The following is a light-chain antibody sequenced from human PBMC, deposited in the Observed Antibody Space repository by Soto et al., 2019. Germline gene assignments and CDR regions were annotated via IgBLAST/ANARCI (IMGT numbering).Light chain of an antibody. Sequence: EIVLTQSPGTLSLSPGERATLSCRASQSVSSNYLAWYQQKPGQAPRLLIYGASNRATGIPDRFSGSGSGTDFTLTISRLEAEDFAVYYCQQYGSLPRTFGQGTKVEIK. J-gene: IGKJ1*01. V-gene: IGKV3-20*01. CDR1: QSVSSNY. CDR2: GAS. CDR3: QQYGSLPRT.